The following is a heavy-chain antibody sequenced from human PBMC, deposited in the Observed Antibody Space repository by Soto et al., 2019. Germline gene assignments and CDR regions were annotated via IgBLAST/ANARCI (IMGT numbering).Heavy chain of an antibody. D-gene: IGHD5-18*01. J-gene: IGHJ4*02. V-gene: IGHV4-59*08. CDR2: IYYSGST. CDR1: GGSISTYY. CDR3: ARGGWIHIDY. Sequence: QVQLQESGPGLAKPSETLSLTCTVSGGSISTYYWSWIRQPPGKGLEWIGYIYYSGSTNYNPSLKSRVTISVDTSKNQFSLKLSSVTAADTAVYYCARGGWIHIDYWGQGTLVTVSS.